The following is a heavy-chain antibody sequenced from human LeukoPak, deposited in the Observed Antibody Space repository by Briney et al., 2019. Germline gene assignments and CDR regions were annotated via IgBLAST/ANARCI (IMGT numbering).Heavy chain of an antibody. Sequence: GGSLRLSCAASGFTFSNYGMHRVRQAPGKGLEWVAFIRNDDGSNKYYADSVKGRFTISRDNSKNTVHLQMNSLRVEDTAVYYCAKDEAQYFQHWGQGTLVTVSA. V-gene: IGHV3-30*02. CDR2: IRNDDGSNK. CDR1: GFTFSNYG. J-gene: IGHJ1*01. CDR3: AKDEAQYFQH.